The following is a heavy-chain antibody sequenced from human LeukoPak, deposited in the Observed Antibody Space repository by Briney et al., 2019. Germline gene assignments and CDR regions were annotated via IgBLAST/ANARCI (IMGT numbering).Heavy chain of an antibody. V-gene: IGHV1-18*01. CDR1: GYTFTSYG. D-gene: IGHD3-10*01. J-gene: IGHJ4*02. CDR2: IGAYNANT. CDR3: ARRGVRGLSPPDY. Sequence: ASVKVSCKASGYTFTSYGLIWVRQAPGQGLEWMGWIGAYNANTNYGQKFQGRVTMTTDTSTSTAYMELRSLTSDDTAVYYCARRGVRGLSPPDYWGQGTLVTVSS.